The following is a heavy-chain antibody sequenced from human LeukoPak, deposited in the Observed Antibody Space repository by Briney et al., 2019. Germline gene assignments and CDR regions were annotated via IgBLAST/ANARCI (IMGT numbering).Heavy chain of an antibody. CDR3: ARDFLGLHYFDY. CDR2: ISSSSSYI. D-gene: IGHD2/OR15-2a*01. CDR1: GFTFSSYS. Sequence: PGGSLRLSCAASGFTFSSYSMNWVRQAPGKGLEWVSSISSSSSYIYYADSVKGRFTISRDNAKNSLYLQMNSLRAEDTAVYYCARDFLGLHYFDYWGQGTLVTVSS. V-gene: IGHV3-21*01. J-gene: IGHJ4*02.